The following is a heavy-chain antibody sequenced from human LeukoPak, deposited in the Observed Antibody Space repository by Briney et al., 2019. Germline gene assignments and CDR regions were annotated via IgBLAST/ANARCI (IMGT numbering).Heavy chain of an antibody. CDR1: GYFISSSNW. Sequence: SETLSLTCAVSGYFISSSNWWGWIRQPPGKGLAWIGYIHYSGSTYYSPSLKSRVTMSVDTSKNQFSLKLNSVTAVDTAVYYCARTLYGDYYFDYWGQGTLVTVSS. J-gene: IGHJ4*02. V-gene: IGHV4-28*01. CDR2: IHYSGST. CDR3: ARTLYGDYYFDY. D-gene: IGHD4-17*01.